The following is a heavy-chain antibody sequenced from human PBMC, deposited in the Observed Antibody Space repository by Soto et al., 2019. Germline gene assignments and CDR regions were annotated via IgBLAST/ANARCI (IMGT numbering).Heavy chain of an antibody. V-gene: IGHV4-30-4*01. D-gene: IGHD3-22*01. Sequence: QVQLQESGPGLVKPSQTLSLTCTVSGGSISSGDYYWSWIRQPPGKGLEWIGYIYYSGSTYYNPSLTSRVTISVDTSKNQFSLKLSSVTAADTAVYYCARWGGYDSSGYYRTYDYWGQGTLVTVSS. CDR2: IYYSGST. CDR3: ARWGGYDSSGYYRTYDY. J-gene: IGHJ4*02. CDR1: GGSISSGDYY.